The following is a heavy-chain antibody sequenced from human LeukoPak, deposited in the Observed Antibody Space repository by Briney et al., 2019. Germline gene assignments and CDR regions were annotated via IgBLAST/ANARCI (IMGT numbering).Heavy chain of an antibody. CDR3: STTYYYDSSEGY. D-gene: IGHD3-22*01. CDR1: GFTFSNAW. V-gene: IGHV3-15*07. Sequence: GGSLRLSCAASGFTFSNAWMNWVRQAPGKGREWGGRMESKTDGGTTDYAAPVKGRFTISRDDSKNTLYLQMNSLKTEDTAVYYCSTTYYYDSSEGYWGQGTLVTVSS. J-gene: IGHJ4*02. CDR2: MESKTDGGTT.